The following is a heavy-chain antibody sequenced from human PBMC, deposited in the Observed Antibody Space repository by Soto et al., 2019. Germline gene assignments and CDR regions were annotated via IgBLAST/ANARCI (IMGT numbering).Heavy chain of an antibody. J-gene: IGHJ6*02. CDR3: ARTDRDFYGLDV. CDR2: ISAAGDP. CDR1: GFTFRNYD. Sequence: EVQLVESGGGLVQPGGSLRLSCEASGFTFRNYDMHWVRQGTGKGLEWVSGISAAGDPDYADSVEGRFTISRENAQNSVFLQIDSLRVGDTAVYYCARTDRDFYGLDVWGQGTTVIVSS. V-gene: IGHV3-13*05.